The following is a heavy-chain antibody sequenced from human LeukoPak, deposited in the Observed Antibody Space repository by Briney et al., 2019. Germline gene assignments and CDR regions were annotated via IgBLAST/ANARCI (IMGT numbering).Heavy chain of an antibody. D-gene: IGHD1-26*01. V-gene: IGHV4-59*02. CDR2: IHNSGRT. CDR3: VIFIMGTTTTDY. Sequence: PSETLSLTCSVSGGSVSSYYWSWIRQSPGKGLEWIGYIHNSGRTNYNPSLKSRVTISVDTSKNQFSLNLSSVTDTAVYYCVIFIMGTTTTDYWGQGTLVTVSS. CDR1: GGSVSSYY. J-gene: IGHJ4*02.